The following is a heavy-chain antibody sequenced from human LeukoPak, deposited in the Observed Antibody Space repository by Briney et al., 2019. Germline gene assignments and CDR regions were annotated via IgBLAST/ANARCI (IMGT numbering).Heavy chain of an antibody. J-gene: IGHJ4*02. Sequence: PSETLSLTCTVSGGSISSSSYYWGWIRQPPGKGLEWIGSIYYSGSTYYNPSLKSRVTISVDTSKNQFSLKLSSVTAADTAVYYCASRVRSSPDYWGQGTLVTASS. CDR2: IYYSGST. D-gene: IGHD3-10*01. CDR1: GGSISSSSYY. CDR3: ASRVRSSPDY. V-gene: IGHV4-39*01.